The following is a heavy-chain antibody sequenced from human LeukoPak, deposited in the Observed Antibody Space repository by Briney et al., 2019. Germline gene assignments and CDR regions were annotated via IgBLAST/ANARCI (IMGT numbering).Heavy chain of an antibody. J-gene: IGHJ4*02. Sequence: SETLSLTCTVSGGSISSGDYYWSWIRQPPGTGLEWIGYIYYSGSTYYNPSLKSRVTISVDTSKSQFSLKLSSVTAADTAVYYCARAPRIRDFWSGAYYYFDYWGQGTLVTVSS. D-gene: IGHD3-3*01. V-gene: IGHV4-30-4*01. CDR2: IYYSGST. CDR3: ARAPRIRDFWSGAYYYFDY. CDR1: GGSISSGDYY.